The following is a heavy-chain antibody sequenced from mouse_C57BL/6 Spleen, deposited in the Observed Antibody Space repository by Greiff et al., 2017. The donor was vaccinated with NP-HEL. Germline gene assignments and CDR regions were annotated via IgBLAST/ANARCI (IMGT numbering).Heavy chain of an antibody. CDR2: ISGGGGNT. CDR1: GFTFSSYT. J-gene: IGHJ4*01. D-gene: IGHD2-4*01. Sequence: EVNVVESGGGLVKPGGSLKLSCAASGFTFSSYTMSWVRQTPEKRLEWVATISGGGGNTYYPDSVKGRFTISRDNAKNTLYLQMSSLRSEDTALYYCAHYDYDDYYAMDYWGQGTSVTVSS. CDR3: AHYDYDDYYAMDY. V-gene: IGHV5-9*01.